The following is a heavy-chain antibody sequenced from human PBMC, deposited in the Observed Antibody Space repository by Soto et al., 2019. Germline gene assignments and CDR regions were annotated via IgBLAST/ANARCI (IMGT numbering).Heavy chain of an antibody. CDR2: FRESGGTT. CDR3: AKDSHWAIISATHDV. J-gene: IGHJ4*01. CDR1: GFGFTFSTSA. D-gene: IGHD2-2*01. V-gene: IGHV3-23*01. Sequence: VQLSESGAGLVQPGGTLRLSCAASGFGFTFSTSAMSWVRQAPGKGLEWVTTFRESGGTTHYANSVKGRFTISRDTSKNMLYLPMNSLRAEVRARYCCAKDSHWAIISATHDVWGHGTRVTFSS.